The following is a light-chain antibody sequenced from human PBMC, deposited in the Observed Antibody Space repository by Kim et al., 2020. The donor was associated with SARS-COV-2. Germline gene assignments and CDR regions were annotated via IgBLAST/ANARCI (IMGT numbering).Light chain of an antibody. CDR2: GSS. V-gene: IGLV1-44*01. CDR3: AAWDDSVNGVV. J-gene: IGLJ3*02. CDR1: SVNIGSHA. Sequence: GQSGTSSSSGGSVNIGSHAVDWYQRLPRTAPKLLSSGSSQRPSGVPDRFSGSQSGTSASLAISGLQSEDEADYHCAAWDDSVNGVVFGGGTQLTVL.